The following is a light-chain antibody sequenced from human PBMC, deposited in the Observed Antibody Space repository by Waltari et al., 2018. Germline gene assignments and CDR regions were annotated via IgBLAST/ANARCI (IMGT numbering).Light chain of an antibody. CDR1: SLRRYY. Sequence: SELTQDPTVSVALGQTVRIKCQGDSLRRYYPSWYQQRPGQAPILVFYGHSRRPSGIPDRFSGSISGNTASLTITGAQAEDEADYYCHSRDSSSTRFFGGGTRLTV. CDR2: GHS. J-gene: IGLJ2*01. V-gene: IGLV3-19*01. CDR3: HSRDSSSTRF.